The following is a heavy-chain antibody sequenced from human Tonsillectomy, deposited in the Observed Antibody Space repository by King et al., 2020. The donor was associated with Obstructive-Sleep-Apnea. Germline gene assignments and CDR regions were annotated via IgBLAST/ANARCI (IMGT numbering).Heavy chain of an antibody. J-gene: IGHJ6*02. CDR3: ARVGPQAGGMDV. Sequence: VQLVESGGGVVQPGRSLRLSCAASGFTFSSYGMHWVRQAPGKGLEWVAVIWYDGSNKYYADSVKGRFTISRDNSNNTLYLQMNSLRAEETAVYYCARVGPQAGGMDVWGQGTTVTVSS. CDR2: IWYDGSNK. D-gene: IGHD6-25*01. CDR1: GFTFSSYG. V-gene: IGHV3-33*01.